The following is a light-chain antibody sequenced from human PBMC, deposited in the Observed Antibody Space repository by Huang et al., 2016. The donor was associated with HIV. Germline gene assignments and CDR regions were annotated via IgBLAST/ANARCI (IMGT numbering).Light chain of an antibody. CDR3: LQTNSFPYT. J-gene: IGKJ2*01. CDR1: QGIDSW. Sequence: DIQMTQFPSSVTASVGDRVTITCRASQGIDSWLAWYQQRPGKAPKVLIYAASSLQGGVPSRFSGSGSGTDFSLTINTLQPEDFATYYCLQTNSFPYTFGQGTNLEI. V-gene: IGKV1D-12*01. CDR2: AAS.